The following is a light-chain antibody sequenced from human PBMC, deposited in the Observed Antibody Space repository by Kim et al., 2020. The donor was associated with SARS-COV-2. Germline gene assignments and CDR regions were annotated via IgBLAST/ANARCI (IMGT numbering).Light chain of an antibody. CDR1: SSNIGAGYA. CDR3: QSYDSSLSGSV. V-gene: IGLV1-40*01. CDR2: GNS. J-gene: IGLJ3*02. Sequence: QRVTSSCTGSSSNIGAGYAVHWDQQLPGTAPKLLIYGNSNRPSGVPDRFSGSKSGTSASLAITGLQAEDEADYYCQSYDSSLSGSVFGGGTQLTVL.